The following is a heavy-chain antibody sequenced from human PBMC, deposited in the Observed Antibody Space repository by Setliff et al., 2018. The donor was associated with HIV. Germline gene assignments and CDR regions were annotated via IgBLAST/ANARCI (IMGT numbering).Heavy chain of an antibody. CDR2: IYTSGST. Sequence: TLSLNCTVSGGSISSGSYYWSWIRQPAGKGLEWIGRIYTSGSTNYNPSLKSRVTISVDTSKNQFSLKLSSVTAADTAVYYCARGWIQLWSDAFDIWGQGTMVTVSS. CDR1: GGSISSGSYY. J-gene: IGHJ3*02. CDR3: ARGWIQLWSDAFDI. V-gene: IGHV4-61*02. D-gene: IGHD5-18*01.